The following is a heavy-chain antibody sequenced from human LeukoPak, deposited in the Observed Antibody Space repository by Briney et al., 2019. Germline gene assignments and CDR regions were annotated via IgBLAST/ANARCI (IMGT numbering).Heavy chain of an antibody. CDR2: IYYSGNT. D-gene: IGHD1-26*01. V-gene: IGHV4-39*01. J-gene: IGHJ4*02. CDR3: ARGGGSRFDY. CDR1: GGSISSSSYY. Sequence: SETLSLTCTVSGGSISSSSYYWGWIRQPPGKGLEWIGSIYYSGNTYYNPSLKSRVTISVDTSKNQFSLKLSSVTAADTAVYYCARGGGSRFDYWGQGTLVTVSS.